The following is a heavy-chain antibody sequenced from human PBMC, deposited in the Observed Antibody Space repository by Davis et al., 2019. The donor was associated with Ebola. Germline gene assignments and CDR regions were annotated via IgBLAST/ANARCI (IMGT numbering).Heavy chain of an antibody. D-gene: IGHD6-13*01. V-gene: IGHV3-7*01. CDR3: ARGRDISSWTFDY. J-gene: IGHJ4*02. Sequence: GESLKISCAAAGFTFSSYWMRWVRQAPGKGLEWVANIKQDGSEKYYVDSVKGRFTISRDNAKNSLYLQMNGLRDEDTAVYYCARGRDISSWTFDYWGQGTLVTVSS. CDR2: IKQDGSEK. CDR1: GFTFSSYW.